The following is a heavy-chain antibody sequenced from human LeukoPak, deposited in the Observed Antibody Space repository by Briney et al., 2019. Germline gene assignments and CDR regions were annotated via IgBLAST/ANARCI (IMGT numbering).Heavy chain of an antibody. V-gene: IGHV4-38-2*01. J-gene: IGHJ4*02. CDR3: ARGGKYVVAATLIDF. D-gene: IGHD2-15*01. CDR1: GYSISSGYY. Sequence: SETLSLTCAVSGYSISSGYYWGWIRQPPRKGLEWIGSIYHNGNTYYNPSLKSRVTISLGTSRNQFSLSLNSVTAADTAVYYCARGGKYVVAATLIDFWGQGILVAVSS. CDR2: IYHNGNT.